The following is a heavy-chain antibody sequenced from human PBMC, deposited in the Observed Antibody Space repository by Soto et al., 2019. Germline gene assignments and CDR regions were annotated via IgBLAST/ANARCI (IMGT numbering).Heavy chain of an antibody. D-gene: IGHD3-10*01. V-gene: IGHV3-7*01. Sequence: GGSLRLSCAASGFTFSSYWMSWVRQAPGKGLEWVANIKQDGSEKYYVDSVKGRFTISRDNAKNSLYLQMNSLRAEDTAVYYCARGAFGGFGELYYYGMDVWGQGTTVTVSS. CDR3: ARGAFGGFGELYYYGMDV. CDR2: IKQDGSEK. CDR1: GFTFSSYW. J-gene: IGHJ6*02.